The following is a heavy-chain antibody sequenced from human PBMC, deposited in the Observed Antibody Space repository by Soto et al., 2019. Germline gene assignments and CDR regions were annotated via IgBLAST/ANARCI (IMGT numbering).Heavy chain of an antibody. CDR1: GFNFGVFG. CDR2: LSYEGSEE. V-gene: IGHV3-30*03. J-gene: IGHJ4*02. Sequence: QVRLVESGGGVVQPGRSLRLSCAASGFNFGVFGMHWVRQAPGKGLEWLSVLSYEGSEEYYADSVRGRFTISRDNSKNTLFLQMDSLRVDDTGVYYCALTRSSSLLEVAGPGFEYWGQGTLVTVS. D-gene: IGHD6-19*01. CDR3: ALTRSSSLLEVAGPGFEY.